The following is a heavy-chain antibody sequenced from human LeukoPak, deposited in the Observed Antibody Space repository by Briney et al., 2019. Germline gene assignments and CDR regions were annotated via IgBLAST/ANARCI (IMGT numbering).Heavy chain of an antibody. Sequence: PGRSLRLSCPASGFTFGDYAMSWVRQAPGKGPEWVGFIRRKANGGATEYAASVKGRFTISRDDSKSIAYLQMNSLKTEDTAVYYCTSGLYYDSWSDLFDYWGQGTLVTVSS. CDR3: TSGLYYDSWSDLFDY. CDR1: GFTFGDYA. CDR2: IRRKANGGAT. J-gene: IGHJ4*02. D-gene: IGHD3-3*01. V-gene: IGHV3-49*04.